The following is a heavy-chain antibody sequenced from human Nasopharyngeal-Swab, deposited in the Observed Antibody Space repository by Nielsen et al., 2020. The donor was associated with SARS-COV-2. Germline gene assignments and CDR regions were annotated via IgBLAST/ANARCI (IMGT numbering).Heavy chain of an antibody. Sequence: WIRQPPGKGLEWIGSIYYSGSTYYNPPLKSRVTISEDTSKNQISLKLSPVTAADTAVYYCARHAEVLRYFDWVYREGWFDPWGQGTLVTVSS. CDR2: IYYSGST. J-gene: IGHJ5*02. V-gene: IGHV4-39*01. D-gene: IGHD3-9*01. CDR3: ARHAEVLRYFDWVYREGWFDP.